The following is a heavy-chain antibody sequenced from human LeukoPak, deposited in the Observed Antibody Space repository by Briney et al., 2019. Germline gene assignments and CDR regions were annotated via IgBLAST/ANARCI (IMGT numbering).Heavy chain of an antibody. CDR1: GGSISSSSYY. CDR2: IYYSGST. J-gene: IGHJ4*02. D-gene: IGHD2-2*02. CDR3: ARLRYCSSTSCYTSRDY. V-gene: IGHV4-39*07. Sequence: SETLSLTCTVSGGSISSSSYYWGWIRQPPGKGLEWIGSIYYSGSTYYNPSLKSRVTISVDTSKNQFSLKLSSVTAADTAVYYCARLRYCSSTSCYTSRDYWGQGTLVTVSS.